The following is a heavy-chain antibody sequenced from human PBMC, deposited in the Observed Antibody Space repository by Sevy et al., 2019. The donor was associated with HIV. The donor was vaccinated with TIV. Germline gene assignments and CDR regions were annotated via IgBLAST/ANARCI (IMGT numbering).Heavy chain of an antibody. V-gene: IGHV3-30-3*01. J-gene: IGHJ4*02. CDR3: ARMLLYYDSSGYGFDY. Sequence: GGSLRLSCAASGFTFSSYAMHWVRQAPGKGLGWVAVISYDGSNKYYADSVKGRFTISRDNSKNTLYLQMNSLRAEDTAVYYCARMLLYYDSSGYGFDYWGQGTLVTVSS. CDR1: GFTFSSYA. CDR2: ISYDGSNK. D-gene: IGHD3-22*01.